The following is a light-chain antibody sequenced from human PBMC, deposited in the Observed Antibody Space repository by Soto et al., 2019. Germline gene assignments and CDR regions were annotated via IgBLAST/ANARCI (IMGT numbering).Light chain of an antibody. CDR2: DNI. J-gene: IGLJ2*01. CDR3: QSYDSTLSGSV. Sequence: QSVLTQSPPVSGAPGQRVTISCTGSSSNIGAGYDVHWYQQFPGTAPKLLIYDNINRPSGVPDRFSGSKSGASASLAITGLQAEDEADYFCQSYDSTLSGSVFGGGTKVTVL. V-gene: IGLV1-40*01. CDR1: SSNIGAGYD.